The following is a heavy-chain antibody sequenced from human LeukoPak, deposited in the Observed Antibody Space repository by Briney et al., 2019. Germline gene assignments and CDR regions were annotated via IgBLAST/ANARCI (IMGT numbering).Heavy chain of an antibody. D-gene: IGHD6-13*01. CDR2: IYTSGST. J-gene: IGHJ5*02. Sequence: SETLSLTCTVSGGSISSYYWSWIRQPAGKGLEWIGRIYTSGSTNYNPSLKSRVTMSVDTSKNQFSLKLSSVTAADTAVYYCARESRRPGIAAVRTNWFDPWGQGTLVTVSS. V-gene: IGHV4-4*07. CDR1: GGSISSYY. CDR3: ARESRRPGIAAVRTNWFDP.